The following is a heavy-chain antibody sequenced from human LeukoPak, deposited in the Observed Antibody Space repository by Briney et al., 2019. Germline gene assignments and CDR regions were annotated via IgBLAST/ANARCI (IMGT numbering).Heavy chain of an antibody. J-gene: IGHJ1*01. CDR1: GYTFTSYG. CDR2: IIPIFGTA. Sequence: ASVKVSCKASGYTFTSYGISWVRQAPGQGLEWMGGIIPIFGTANYAQKFQGRVTITADESTSTAYMELSSLRSEDTAVYYCARVGVPAAGWLVRQAEYFQHWGQGTLVTVSS. V-gene: IGHV1-69*13. D-gene: IGHD6-13*01. CDR3: ARVGVPAAGWLVRQAEYFQH.